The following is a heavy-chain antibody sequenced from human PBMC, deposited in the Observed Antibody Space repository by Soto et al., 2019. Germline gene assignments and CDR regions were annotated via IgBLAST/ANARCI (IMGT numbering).Heavy chain of an antibody. Sequence: EVQLVESGGGLVQPGGSLRLSWAASGFTFSSYWMSWVRQAPGKGLEWVANIKQDGSEKYYVDSVKGRFTISRDNAKNSLYLQMNSLRAEDTAVYYCARASGSSWVDYWGQGTLVTVSS. CDR3: ARASGSSWVDY. CDR2: IKQDGSEK. J-gene: IGHJ4*02. V-gene: IGHV3-7*03. D-gene: IGHD6-13*01. CDR1: GFTFSSYW.